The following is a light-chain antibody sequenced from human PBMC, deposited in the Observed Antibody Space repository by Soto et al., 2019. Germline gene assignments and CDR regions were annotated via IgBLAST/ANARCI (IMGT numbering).Light chain of an antibody. CDR2: EVT. CDR3: SSYTTNITPVV. J-gene: IGLJ2*01. V-gene: IGLV2-14*01. CDR1: SGDIGGYNY. Sequence: QSVLTQPASVSGSPGQSITISCTGTSGDIGGYNYVSWYQQHPGKPPKLLISEVTNWPSGVSNRFSGSKSGNTASLTSSGLQAEDEADYYCSSYTTNITPVVFGGGTKLPVL.